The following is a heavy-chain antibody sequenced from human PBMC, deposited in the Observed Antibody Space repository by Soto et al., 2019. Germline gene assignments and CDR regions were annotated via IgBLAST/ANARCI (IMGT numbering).Heavy chain of an antibody. Sequence: WETLSLTCHVSGGSINYNSYYWGWIRQPPGKGLEWVGGIFYTGTTYYSPSLKDRVTISVETSKNSFSLNLTPVTAADTAVYLCARLVVVAAVANAWGQATMVTVYS. J-gene: IGHJ5*02. CDR3: ARLVVVAAVANA. V-gene: IGHV4-39*02. CDR2: IFYTGTT. CDR1: GGSINYNSYY. D-gene: IGHD2-15*01.